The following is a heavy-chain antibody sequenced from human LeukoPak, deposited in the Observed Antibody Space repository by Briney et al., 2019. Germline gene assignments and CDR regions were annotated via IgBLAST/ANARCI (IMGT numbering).Heavy chain of an antibody. J-gene: IGHJ4*02. V-gene: IGHV1-46*01. CDR3: AREIVGATAPGDIDY. CDR1: GYSFTKFS. CDR2: INPSGGST. D-gene: IGHD1-26*01. Sequence: ASVKVSCKASGYSFTKFSINWVRQAPGQGLEWMGIINPSGGSTRYAQKFQGRVTMTRDTSTNTVYMELRSLRPDDTAVYYCAREIVGATAPGDIDYWGQGTLVTVSS.